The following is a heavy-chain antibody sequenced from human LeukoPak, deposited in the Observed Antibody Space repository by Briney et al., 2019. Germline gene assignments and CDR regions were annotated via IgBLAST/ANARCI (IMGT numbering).Heavy chain of an antibody. V-gene: IGHV1-69*04. CDR3: ARGQRVTYYYDSSGSHPDY. D-gene: IGHD3-22*01. CDR2: IIPILGIA. J-gene: IGHJ4*02. CDR1: GGTFSSYA. Sequence: SVKVSCKASGGTFSSYAISWVRQAPGQGLEWMGRIIPILGIANYAQKFQGRVTMTTDTSTSTAYMELRSLRSDDTAVYYCARGQRVTYYYDSSGSHPDYWGQGTLVTVSS.